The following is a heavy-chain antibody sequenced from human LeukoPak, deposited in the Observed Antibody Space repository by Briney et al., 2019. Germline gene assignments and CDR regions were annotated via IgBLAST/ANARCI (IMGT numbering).Heavy chain of an antibody. CDR1: GFTFTIYS. D-gene: IGHD5-18*01. V-gene: IGHV3-23*01. Sequence: PGGSLRLSCALSGFTFTIYSMTWVRQAPGNGREWVSGNYGIGETTYYADSVTGRFPLSRDDSKNTLYRQMSSLRLGVTYLSCCAKVSKQLPDGYIDGGGEGALVTVSS. J-gene: IGHJ4*02. CDR2: NYGIGETT. CDR3: AKVSKQLPDGYIDG.